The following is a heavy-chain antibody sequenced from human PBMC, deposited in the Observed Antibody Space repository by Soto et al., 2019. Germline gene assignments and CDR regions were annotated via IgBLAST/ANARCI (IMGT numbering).Heavy chain of an antibody. CDR3: GKVDSAAAPGSPFDY. J-gene: IGHJ4*02. CDR2: ISVYNGNT. CDR1: GYTFTIFC. D-gene: IGHD6-13*01. Sequence: ASVKGSCKASGYTFTIFCISWVRQAPGQGLEWMGWISVYNGNTKYAQKLQGRVSMTADRSTSTAYMGLRSLRSDDTAVYYCGKVDSAAAPGSPFDYWGQGTLVSVSS. V-gene: IGHV1-18*01.